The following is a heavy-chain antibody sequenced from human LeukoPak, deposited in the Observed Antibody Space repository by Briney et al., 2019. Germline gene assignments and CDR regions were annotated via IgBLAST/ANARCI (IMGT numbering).Heavy chain of an antibody. V-gene: IGHV4-61*02. CDR1: GDSISSGPYY. J-gene: IGHJ3*02. CDR3: ARVGAGWEIQLWSDDAFDI. D-gene: IGHD5-18*01. Sequence: PSETLSLTCTVSGDSISSGPYYWSWIRQPAGKGLEWIGRIYTSGNTNYNPSLKSRVAISIDTSKNQFSLKLSSVTAADTAVYYCARVGAGWEIQLWSDDAFDIWGQGTMVTVSS. CDR2: IYTSGNT.